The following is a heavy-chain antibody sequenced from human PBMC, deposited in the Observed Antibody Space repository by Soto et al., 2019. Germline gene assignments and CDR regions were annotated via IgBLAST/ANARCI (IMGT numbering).Heavy chain of an antibody. CDR2: INPSGGST. J-gene: IGHJ6*02. Sequence: VSVKLSCKVSGYTFTSYYIHCRRQAPGQGVEWMGIINPSGGSTIYAQKFQGRVTMTRDTSTSTVYMELSSLRSEDTAVYYCARGNYYYGMDVWGQGTTVTVSS. V-gene: IGHV1-46*01. CDR3: ARGNYYYGMDV. CDR1: GYTFTSYY.